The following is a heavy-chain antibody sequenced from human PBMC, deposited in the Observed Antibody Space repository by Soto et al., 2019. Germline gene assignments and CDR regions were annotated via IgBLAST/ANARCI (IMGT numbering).Heavy chain of an antibody. CDR2: IIPIFGTA. Sequence: SVKVSLKASGGSFSSYAISWGRQAPGQGLEWMGGIIPIFGTANYAQKFQGRVTITADKSTSTAYMELSSLRSEDTAVYYCAGARHPYYDLWSAVTADHGMDAWGQGTSVTISS. CDR3: AGARHPYYDLWSAVTADHGMDA. V-gene: IGHV1-69*06. D-gene: IGHD3-3*01. CDR1: GGSFSSYA. J-gene: IGHJ6*02.